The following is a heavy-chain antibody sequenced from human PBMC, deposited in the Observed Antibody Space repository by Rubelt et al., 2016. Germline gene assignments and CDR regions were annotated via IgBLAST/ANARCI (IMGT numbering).Heavy chain of an antibody. CDR1: GGSINSYY. J-gene: IGHJ4*02. V-gene: IGHV4-59*08. CDR3: ARSGKQWDALDY. CDR2: IYYSGST. Sequence: QVQLQESGPGLVKPSETLSLTCTVSGGSINSYYWSWIRQPPGKGLEWIGHIYYSGSTNYNPSLKSRVTISVDTSNNQFSLKLNSVTAADTAVYYCARSGKQWDALDYWGQGTLVTVSS. D-gene: IGHD6-19*01.